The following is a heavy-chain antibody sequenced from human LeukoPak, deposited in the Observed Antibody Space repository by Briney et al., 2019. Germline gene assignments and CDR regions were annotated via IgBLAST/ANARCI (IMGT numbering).Heavy chain of an antibody. Sequence: SETLSLTCAVYGGSLSGYYWSWIRQPPGKGLEWIGEINHSGSTNYNPSFKSRVTISVDTSKNQFSLKLSSVTAADTAVYYCARGGVFFGVVTNYYYYYYGMDVWGQGTTVTVSS. D-gene: IGHD3-3*01. CDR1: GGSLSGYY. J-gene: IGHJ6*02. CDR3: ARGGVFFGVVTNYYYYYYGMDV. CDR2: INHSGST. V-gene: IGHV4-34*01.